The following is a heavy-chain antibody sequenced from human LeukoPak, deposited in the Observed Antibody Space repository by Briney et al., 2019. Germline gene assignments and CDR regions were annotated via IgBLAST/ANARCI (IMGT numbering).Heavy chain of an antibody. D-gene: IGHD3-22*01. CDR2: TYTGGNS. CDR1: GFTVSSIH. J-gene: IGHJ3*01. CDR3: ARGGRGSAAVVAPRSFDV. V-gene: IGHV3-53*01. Sequence: GGSLRLSCAASGFTVSSIHMVWVRQAPGKGLEWVSVTYTGGNSYYADSVKGRFIISRDISKNTLYLQMNSLRAEDSALYYCARGGRGSAAVVAPRSFDVWGQGTMVTVSS.